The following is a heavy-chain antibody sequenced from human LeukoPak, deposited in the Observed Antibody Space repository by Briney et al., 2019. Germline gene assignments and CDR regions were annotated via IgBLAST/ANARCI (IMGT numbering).Heavy chain of an antibody. CDR2: INPSGGST. J-gene: IGHJ4*02. D-gene: IGHD1-26*01. CDR3: ASWEGQTSSFDY. V-gene: IGHV1-46*01. CDR1: GYTFTSYY. Sequence: ASVKVSCKASGYTFTSYYMHWVRQAPGQGLEWMGIINPSGGSTSYAQKFQGRVTMTRDMSTSTVYMELSSLRSEDTAVYYCASWEGQTSSFDYWGQGTLVTVSS.